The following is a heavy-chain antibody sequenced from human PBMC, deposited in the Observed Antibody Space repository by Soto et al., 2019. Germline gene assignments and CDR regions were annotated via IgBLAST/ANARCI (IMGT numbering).Heavy chain of an antibody. CDR2: IYPGDCDT. CDR1: GYSFTSYW. V-gene: IGHV5-51*01. J-gene: IGHJ2*01. CDR3: ARQDNTISWYGVNWYFDL. Sequence: EVQLVQSGAEVKKPGESLKISCKGSGYSFTSYWIDWVRQMPGKGLEWMGIIYPGDCDTRYSPSFQGQVTISADKSISTAYLHWSTLKASDTAMYYCARQDNTISWYGVNWYFDLWGRGTLVTVSS. D-gene: IGHD6-13*01.